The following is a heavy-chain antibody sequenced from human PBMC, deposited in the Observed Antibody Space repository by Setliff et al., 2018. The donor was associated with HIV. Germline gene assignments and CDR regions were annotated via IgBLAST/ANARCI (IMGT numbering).Heavy chain of an antibody. Sequence: GGSLRLSCTASGFTFGDYAMTWVRQAPGKGLEWVGFIRGKPSGGTTEYAASVKGRFTISRDNAKNSVHLQMNSLRVEDTAMYYCARDWRHGYDLNFDYWGQGTLVTVSS. CDR3: ARDWRHGYDLNFDY. V-gene: IGHV3-49*04. D-gene: IGHD5-12*01. J-gene: IGHJ4*02. CDR1: GFTFGDYA. CDR2: IRGKPSGGTT.